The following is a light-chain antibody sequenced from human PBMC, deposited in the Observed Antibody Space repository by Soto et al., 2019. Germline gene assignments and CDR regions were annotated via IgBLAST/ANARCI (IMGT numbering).Light chain of an antibody. V-gene: IGLV2-14*01. CDR2: DVS. CDR3: SSYTGSSTYV. Sequence: QSALTQPASVSGSPGPSITISCTGTSSDVGDYNYVSWYQQHPGKAPKLMIYDVSNRPSGISNRFSGSKSGNTASLTISGLQAEDEADYYCSSYTGSSTYVFGTGTKLTVL. J-gene: IGLJ1*01. CDR1: SSDVGDYNY.